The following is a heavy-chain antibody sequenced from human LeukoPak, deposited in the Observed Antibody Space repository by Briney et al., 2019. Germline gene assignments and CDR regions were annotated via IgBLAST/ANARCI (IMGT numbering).Heavy chain of an antibody. Sequence: GGSLRLSCAASGFTFSDYYMSWIRRAPGRGREWVSYISGSGSTIYYADSVKGRFTISRDNAKNSLYLQMNSLRAEDTAVYYCATDYDFWSGPHYYYYMDVWGKGTTVTVSS. CDR1: GFTFSDYY. CDR3: ATDYDFWSGPHYYYYMDV. J-gene: IGHJ6*03. V-gene: IGHV3-11*01. D-gene: IGHD3-3*01. CDR2: ISGSGSTI.